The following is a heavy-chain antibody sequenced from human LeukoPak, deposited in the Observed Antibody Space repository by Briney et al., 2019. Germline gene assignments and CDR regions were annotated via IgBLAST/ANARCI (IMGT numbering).Heavy chain of an antibody. J-gene: IGHJ4*02. V-gene: IGHV4-4*07. CDR2: IYTSGST. CDR3: ARGTVAEGFDY. CDR1: GGSISSYY. Sequence: SETLSLTCTVSGGSISSYYWSWIRQPAGKGLEWIGRIYTSGSTNYNPSLKSRVIMSVDTSKNQFSLKLSSVTAADMAVYYCARGTVAEGFDYWGQGTLVTVSS. D-gene: IGHD6-19*01.